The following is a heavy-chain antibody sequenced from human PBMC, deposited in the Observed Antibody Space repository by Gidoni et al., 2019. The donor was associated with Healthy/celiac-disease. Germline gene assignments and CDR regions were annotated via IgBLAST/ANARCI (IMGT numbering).Heavy chain of an antibody. CDR2: IYYSGST. J-gene: IGHJ6*02. CDR3: ARRVPFLEIPRWGYYYSGMDV. CDR1: GGSISSYY. D-gene: IGHD3-3*01. V-gene: IGHV4-59*08. Sequence: QVQLQESGPGLVKPSETLSLTCTVSGGSISSYYWSWIRQPPGKGLEWIGYIYYSGSTNYNPSLKSRVTISVDTSKNQFSLKLSSVTAADTAVYYCARRVPFLEIPRWGYYYSGMDVWGQVTTVTVSS.